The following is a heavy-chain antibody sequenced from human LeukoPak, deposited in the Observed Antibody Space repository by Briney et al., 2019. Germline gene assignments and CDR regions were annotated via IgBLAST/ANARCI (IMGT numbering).Heavy chain of an antibody. V-gene: IGHV4-61*02. D-gene: IGHD3-22*01. CDR2: ISTSGST. J-gene: IGHJ6*03. CDR1: DGSISSGSYY. Sequence: SETLSLTCTVSDGSISSGSYYWTWIRQPAGKGLEWIGRISTSGSTNYNPSLKSRVTISADTSKNQFSLKLSSVTAADTAVYYCARVHYFDSSGYYSSTYYYYMDVWGKGTTVTVSS. CDR3: ARVHYFDSSGYYSSTYYYYMDV.